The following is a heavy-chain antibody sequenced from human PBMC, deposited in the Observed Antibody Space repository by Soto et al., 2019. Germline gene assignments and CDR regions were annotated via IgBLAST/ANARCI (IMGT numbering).Heavy chain of an antibody. D-gene: IGHD3-22*01. CDR3: ARSPYYYDSSGRLDYYYYGMDV. V-gene: IGHV1-18*01. CDR2: ISTYSGDT. Sequence: ASVKVSCKASGYTFFTYDISWVRQAPGQGLEWMGWISTYSGDTKYSQKFQGRVTITRDTSASTAYMELSSLRSEDTAVYYCARSPYYYDSSGRLDYYYYGMDVWGQGTTVTVSS. J-gene: IGHJ6*02. CDR1: GYTFFTYD.